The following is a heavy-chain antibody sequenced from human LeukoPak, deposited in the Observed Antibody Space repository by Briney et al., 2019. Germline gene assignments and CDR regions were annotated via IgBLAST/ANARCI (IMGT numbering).Heavy chain of an antibody. CDR3: ARVSDISVAAYFDY. J-gene: IGHJ4*02. CDR1: GFTFDDYG. V-gene: IGHV3-20*04. CDR2: IKWNGGST. D-gene: IGHD6-19*01. Sequence: GGSLRLSCAASGFTFDDYGLSWVRQAPGKGLEWVSTIKWNGGSTGYADSVKGRFTISRDNAKNSLYLQMNSLRAEDTALYYCARVSDISVAAYFDYWGQGTLVTVSS.